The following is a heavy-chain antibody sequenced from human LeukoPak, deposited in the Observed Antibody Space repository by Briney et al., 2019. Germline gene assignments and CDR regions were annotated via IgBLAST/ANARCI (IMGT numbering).Heavy chain of an antibody. D-gene: IGHD2-2*01. V-gene: IGHV1-2*02. Sequence: GASVKVSCKASGYTFTSYGISWVRQAPGQGLEWMGWINPNSGGTNYAQKFQGRVTMTRDTSISTAYMELSRLRSDDTAVYYCASLGYCSSTSCDAFDIWGQGTMVTVSS. CDR2: INPNSGGT. CDR3: ASLGYCSSTSCDAFDI. CDR1: GYTFTSYG. J-gene: IGHJ3*02.